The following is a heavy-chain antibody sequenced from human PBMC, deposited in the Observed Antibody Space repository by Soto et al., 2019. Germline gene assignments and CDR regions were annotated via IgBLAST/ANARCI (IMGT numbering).Heavy chain of an antibody. J-gene: IGHJ4*02. V-gene: IGHV3-48*02. D-gene: IGHD6-19*01. CDR3: ARSVEGHFDY. Sequence: EVQLVESGGDLVQRGGSLRLSCAASGFTFNIYSMNWVRQAPGKGLEWFSYITSDTKTIKYADSVKGRFTISGDNAKNSVYLQMNSLRDEDTAVYYCARSVEGHFDYWGQGTVVTVSS. CDR1: GFTFNIYS. CDR2: ITSDTKTI.